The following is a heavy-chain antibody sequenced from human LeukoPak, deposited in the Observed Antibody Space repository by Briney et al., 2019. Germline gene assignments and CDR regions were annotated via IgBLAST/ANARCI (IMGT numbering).Heavy chain of an antibody. J-gene: IGHJ4*02. D-gene: IGHD5-18*01. CDR3: TRRAYTYDSYFFDH. V-gene: IGHV4-34*01. Sequence: SETLSLTCAVYDGSFNVYYWTWFRNSPGKGREGIGEINHSGGTMYNPSLKSRVTMSVDTPKSQFSLKLTSVTAADTAVYYCTRRAYTYDSYFFDHWGLGTLVTVSS. CDR2: INHSGGT. CDR1: DGSFNVYY.